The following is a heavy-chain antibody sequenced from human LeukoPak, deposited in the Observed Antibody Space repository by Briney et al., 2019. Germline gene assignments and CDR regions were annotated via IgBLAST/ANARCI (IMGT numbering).Heavy chain of an antibody. Sequence: GESLKISCKGSGYSFTSYWIRWERQMPGKGLEWMGIIYPGDSETRYNPSFQGQVTISVDKSIGTAYLQWSSLRASDTAMYYCARHTRRQPFDFWGQGTLVTVSS. V-gene: IGHV5-51*01. CDR3: ARHTRRQPFDF. CDR2: IYPGDSET. D-gene: IGHD2-15*01. CDR1: GYSFTSYW. J-gene: IGHJ4*02.